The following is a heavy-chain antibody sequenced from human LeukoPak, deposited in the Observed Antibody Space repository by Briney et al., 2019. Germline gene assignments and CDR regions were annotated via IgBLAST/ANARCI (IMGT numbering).Heavy chain of an antibody. CDR2: ISYDGSNK. D-gene: IGHD5-18*01. Sequence: QPGRSLRLSCAASGFTFSSYAMHWVRQAPGKGLEWVAVISYDGSNKYYADSVKGRFTISRDNSKNTLYLQMNSLRAEDTAVYYCARDGEYSYGYGFDYWGQGTLVTVSS. V-gene: IGHV3-30-3*01. J-gene: IGHJ4*02. CDR1: GFTFSSYA. CDR3: ARDGEYSYGYGFDY.